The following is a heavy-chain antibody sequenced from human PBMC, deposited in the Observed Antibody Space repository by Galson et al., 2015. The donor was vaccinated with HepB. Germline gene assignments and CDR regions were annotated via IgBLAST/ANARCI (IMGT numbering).Heavy chain of an antibody. CDR3: ARGVGSSTDYYYYYYMDV. D-gene: IGHD1-26*01. Sequence: SLRLSCAASGFTFSSYWMHWVRQAPGKGLVWVSRINSDGSSTSYADSVKGRFTISRDNAKNTLYLQMNSLRAEDTAVYYCARGVGSSTDYYYYYYMDVWGKGTTVTVSS. V-gene: IGHV3-74*01. CDR2: INSDGSST. J-gene: IGHJ6*03. CDR1: GFTFSSYW.